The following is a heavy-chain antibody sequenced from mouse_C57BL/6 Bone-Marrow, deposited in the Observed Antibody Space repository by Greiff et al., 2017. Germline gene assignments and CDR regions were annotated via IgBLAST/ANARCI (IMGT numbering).Heavy chain of an antibody. CDR3: ARWAPAFDY. J-gene: IGHJ2*01. CDR2: INPSTGGT. CDR1: GYSFTGYY. V-gene: IGHV1-42*01. Sequence: VQLKQSGPELVKPGASVKISCKASGYSFTGYYMNWVKQSPEKSLEWIGEINPSTGGTTYNQKFKAKATLTVDKSSSTAYMQLKSLTSEDSAVYYCARWAPAFDYWGQGTTLTVSS.